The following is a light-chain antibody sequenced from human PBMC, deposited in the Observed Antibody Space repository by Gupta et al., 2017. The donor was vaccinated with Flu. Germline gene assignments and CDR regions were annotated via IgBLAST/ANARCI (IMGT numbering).Light chain of an antibody. Sequence: PGPTACTTCSGDAFAKDYAYWYQQQPGQAPVFVIYEDDDRPSGIPERFSGSSSGTKVTLTISGVQAEDEADYYCQSTENTATYVFGAGTKVTVL. CDR2: EDD. J-gene: IGLJ1*01. CDR3: QSTENTATYV. V-gene: IGLV3-25*01. CDR1: AFAKDY.